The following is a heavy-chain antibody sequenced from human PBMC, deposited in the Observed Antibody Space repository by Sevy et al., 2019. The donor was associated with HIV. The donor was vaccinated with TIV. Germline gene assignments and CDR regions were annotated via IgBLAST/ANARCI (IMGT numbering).Heavy chain of an antibody. CDR1: GFTFSNYA. CDR3: AGGRYDSSGSFDAFDI. J-gene: IGHJ3*02. Sequence: GGSLRLSCAASGFTFSNYAMNWVRQAPGKGLEWVSTIFRSGGVTYYADSVKGRCTMSRDNFKNTLNLQMHSLRAEDTAVYYCAGGRYDSSGSFDAFDIWGQGTMVTVSS. D-gene: IGHD3-22*01. V-gene: IGHV3-23*01. CDR2: IFRSGGVT.